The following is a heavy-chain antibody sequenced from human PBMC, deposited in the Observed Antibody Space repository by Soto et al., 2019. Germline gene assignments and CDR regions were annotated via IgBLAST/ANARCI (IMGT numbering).Heavy chain of an antibody. Sequence: SETLSLTCTVSGGSISSYYWSWIRQPPGKGLEWIGYIYYSGSTNYNPSLKSRVTISVDTSKNQFSLKLSSVTAADTAVYYCAREGSPGAFDIWGQGTMVTVSS. J-gene: IGHJ3*02. CDR2: IYYSGST. V-gene: IGHV4-59*01. CDR1: GGSISSYY. CDR3: AREGSPGAFDI.